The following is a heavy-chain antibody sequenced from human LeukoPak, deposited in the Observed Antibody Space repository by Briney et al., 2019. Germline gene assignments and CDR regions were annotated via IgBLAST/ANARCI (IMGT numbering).Heavy chain of an antibody. Sequence: GGSLRLSCAASGFTFSSYWMHWVRQAPGKGLGWVSRINSDGSSTSYADSVKGRFTISRDNAKNTLYLQMNSLRAEDTAVYYCARSYGSGSYYNDYWGQGTLVTVSS. V-gene: IGHV3-74*01. D-gene: IGHD3-10*01. CDR3: ARSYGSGSYYNDY. J-gene: IGHJ4*02. CDR1: GFTFSSYW. CDR2: INSDGSST.